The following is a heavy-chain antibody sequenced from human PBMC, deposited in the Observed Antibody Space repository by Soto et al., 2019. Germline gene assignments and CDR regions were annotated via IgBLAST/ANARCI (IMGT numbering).Heavy chain of an antibody. J-gene: IGHJ6*02. CDR2: INSDGSRT. Sequence: EVQLAESGGGLVQPGGSLRLSCAASGFTFSSYWVHWVRQAPGKGLVWVSRINSDGSRTDYADSVKGRFTISRDNAKNTLDMQMNSLRAEDTAVYYCARGGSGSYGDYYGMDVWGQGTTVTVSS. D-gene: IGHD1-26*01. V-gene: IGHV3-74*02. CDR1: GFTFSSYW. CDR3: ARGGSGSYGDYYGMDV.